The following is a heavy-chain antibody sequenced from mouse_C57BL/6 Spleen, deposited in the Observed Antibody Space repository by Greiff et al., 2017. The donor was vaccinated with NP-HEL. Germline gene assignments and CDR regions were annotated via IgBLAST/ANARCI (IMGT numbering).Heavy chain of an antibody. CDR2: INPSTGGT. CDR3: ARGSYYGPWYFDV. Sequence: VQLQQSGPELVKPGASVKISCKASGYSFTGYYMNWVKQSPEKSLEWIGEINPSTGGTTYNQKFKAKATLTVDKSSSTAYMQLKSLTSEDSAVYYCARGSYYGPWYFDVWGTGTTVTVSS. CDR1: GYSFTGYY. V-gene: IGHV1-42*01. D-gene: IGHD2-1*01. J-gene: IGHJ1*03.